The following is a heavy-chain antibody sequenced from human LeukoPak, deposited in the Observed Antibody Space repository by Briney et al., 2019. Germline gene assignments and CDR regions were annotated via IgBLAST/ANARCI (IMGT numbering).Heavy chain of an antibody. CDR2: INHSGST. V-gene: IGHV4-34*01. CDR1: GGSFSGYY. CDR3: ARAPLRYFDWSPDWFDP. J-gene: IGHJ5*02. Sequence: KPSENLSLTCAVYGGSFSGYYWSWIRQPPGKGLEWIGEINHSGSTNYNPSLKSRVTISVDTSKNQFSLKLSSVTAADTAVYYCARAPLRYFDWSPDWFDPWGQGTLVTVSS. D-gene: IGHD3-9*01.